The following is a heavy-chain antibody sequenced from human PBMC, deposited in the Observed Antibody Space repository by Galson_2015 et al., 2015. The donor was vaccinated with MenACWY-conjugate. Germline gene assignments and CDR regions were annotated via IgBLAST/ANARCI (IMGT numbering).Heavy chain of an antibody. CDR3: ARESGDSSGHPAS. Sequence: SLRLGCEASGVCVSSVYMIWVQQSPGMGLVGASIIYRDGKTFYADSVQGRFIMSRDNSKNPLYLQMNRLTPEDTPVYYYARESGDSSGHPASWGQGTLVTVSS. V-gene: IGHV3-53*01. J-gene: IGHJ5*02. CDR1: GVCVSSVY. D-gene: IGHD3-22*01. CDR2: IYRDGKT.